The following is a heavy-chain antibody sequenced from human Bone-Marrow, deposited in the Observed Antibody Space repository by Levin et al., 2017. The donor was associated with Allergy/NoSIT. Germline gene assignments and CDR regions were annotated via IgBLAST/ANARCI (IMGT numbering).Heavy chain of an antibody. CDR1: GYTFTSYG. V-gene: IGHV1-18*01. CDR3: ARSTRITMVRGVIFDY. Sequence: GASVKVSCKASGYTFTSYGISWVRQAPGQGLEWMGWISAYNGNTNYAQKLQGRVTMTTDTSTSTAYMELRSLRSDDTAVYYCARSTRITMVRGVIFDYWGQGTLVTVSS. CDR2: ISAYNGNT. D-gene: IGHD3-10*01. J-gene: IGHJ4*02.